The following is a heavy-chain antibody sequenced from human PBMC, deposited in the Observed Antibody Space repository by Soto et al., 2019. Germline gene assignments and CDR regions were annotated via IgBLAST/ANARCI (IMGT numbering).Heavy chain of an antibody. Sequence: VKVSCKDSGYTFTSYDINWVRQATGQGLEWMGWMNPNSGNTGYAQKFQGRVTMTRNTSISTAYMELSSLRSEDTAVYYCARAGYYGSGSYYNCWGQGTLVTVSS. V-gene: IGHV1-8*01. CDR3: ARAGYYGSGSYYNC. CDR1: GYTFTSYD. CDR2: MNPNSGNT. J-gene: IGHJ4*02. D-gene: IGHD3-10*01.